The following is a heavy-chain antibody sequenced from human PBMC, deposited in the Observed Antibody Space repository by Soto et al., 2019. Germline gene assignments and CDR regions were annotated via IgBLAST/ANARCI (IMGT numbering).Heavy chain of an antibody. CDR1: GGSISSGDYY. CDR2: IYYSGST. Sequence: QVQLQESGPGLVKPSQTLSLTCTVSGGSISSGDYYWSWIRQPPGKGLEWIGHIYYSGSTYYNPSLKSRVTIPGDTSKNQFSLKLSSVTAADTAVYYCARARGARYFDYWGQGTLVTVSS. D-gene: IGHD2-15*01. J-gene: IGHJ4*02. V-gene: IGHV4-30-4*01. CDR3: ARARGARYFDY.